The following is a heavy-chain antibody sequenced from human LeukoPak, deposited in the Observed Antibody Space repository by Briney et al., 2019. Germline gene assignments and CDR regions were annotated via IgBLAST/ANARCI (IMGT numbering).Heavy chain of an antibody. D-gene: IGHD3-22*01. V-gene: IGHV3-23*01. CDR1: GFTFSSYA. J-gene: IGHJ4*02. CDR3: ARDYDSSGYYY. CDR2: ISGSGGST. Sequence: GGSLRLSCAASGFTFSSYAMSWVRQAPGKGLEWVSAISGSGGSTYYADSVKGRFTISRDNSKNTLYLQMNSLRAEDTVVYYCARDYDSSGYYYWGQGTLVTVSS.